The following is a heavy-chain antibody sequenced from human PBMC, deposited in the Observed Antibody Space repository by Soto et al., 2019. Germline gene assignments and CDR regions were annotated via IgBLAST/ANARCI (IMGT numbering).Heavy chain of an antibody. D-gene: IGHD5-12*01. CDR2: IGTAGDT. CDR1: GFTFSSYD. Sequence: GGSLRLSCAASGFTFSSYDMHWVRQATGKGLEWVSAIGTAGDTYYPGSVKGRFTISRENAKNSLYLQMNSLRAEDTAVYYCARIAVTNSGYDNYYYYGMDVWGQGTTVTVSS. J-gene: IGHJ6*02. CDR3: ARIAVTNSGYDNYYYYGMDV. V-gene: IGHV3-13*01.